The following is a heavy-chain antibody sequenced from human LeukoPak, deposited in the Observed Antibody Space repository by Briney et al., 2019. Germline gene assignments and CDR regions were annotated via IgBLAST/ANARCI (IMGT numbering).Heavy chain of an antibody. J-gene: IGHJ4*02. Sequence: GGSLRLSCAASGFTFSNYAMSWVRQAPGKGLEWVSVIYSGGSTYYADSVKGRFTISRDNSKNTLYLQMNSLRAEDTAVYYCARDRGGDSTAYSDYWGQGTLVTVSS. CDR1: GFTFSNYA. CDR2: IYSGGST. CDR3: ARDRGGDSTAYSDY. V-gene: IGHV3-53*01. D-gene: IGHD3-22*01.